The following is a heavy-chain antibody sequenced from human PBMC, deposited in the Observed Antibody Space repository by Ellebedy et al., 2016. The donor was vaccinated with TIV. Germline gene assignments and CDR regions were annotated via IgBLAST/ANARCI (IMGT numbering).Heavy chain of an antibody. J-gene: IGHJ6*02. D-gene: IGHD3-22*01. CDR2: INQDGSRI. Sequence: GESLKISCAASGFTFNSYWMNWVRQAPGKGLEWVANINQDGSRIYYVDSVKGRFTISRDNAKNSVYLRMNTLRVEDTAVYHCVRDGAYGDYSPGYYGMDVWGQGTTVTVSS. V-gene: IGHV3-7*03. CDR3: VRDGAYGDYSPGYYGMDV. CDR1: GFTFNSYW.